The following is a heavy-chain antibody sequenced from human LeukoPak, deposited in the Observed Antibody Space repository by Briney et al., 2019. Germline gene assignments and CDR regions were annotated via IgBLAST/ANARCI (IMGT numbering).Heavy chain of an antibody. CDR3: ARGVFTGTRNFDY. CDR2: TYYRSKWYN. J-gene: IGHJ4*02. Sequence: SQTLSLTCAISGDSFSSNSAAWNWLRQSPSGGLEWLGRTYYRSKWYNDYAISVKSRITINPDRSKNQFSLQLNSVTPEGTAVYYCARGVFTGTRNFDYWGQGTLVTVSS. V-gene: IGHV6-1*01. D-gene: IGHD1-7*01. CDR1: GDSFSSNSAA.